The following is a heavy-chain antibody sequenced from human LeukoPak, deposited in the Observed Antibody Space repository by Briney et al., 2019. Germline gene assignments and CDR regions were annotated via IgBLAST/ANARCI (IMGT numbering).Heavy chain of an antibody. Sequence: PGGSLRLSCAASGFTFSSYGMHWVRQAPGKGLEWVAVISYDGSNKYYADSVKGRFTISRDNAKNSLYLQMNSLRAEDTAVYYCARDIVATMASDYWGQGTLVTVSS. CDR2: ISYDGSNK. V-gene: IGHV3-30*03. CDR3: ARDIVATMASDY. D-gene: IGHD5-12*01. CDR1: GFTFSSYG. J-gene: IGHJ4*02.